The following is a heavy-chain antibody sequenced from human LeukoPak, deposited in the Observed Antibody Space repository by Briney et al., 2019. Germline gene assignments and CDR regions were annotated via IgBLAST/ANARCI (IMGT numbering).Heavy chain of an antibody. CDR2: IYHSGST. CDR1: GYSISSGYY. J-gene: IGHJ4*02. V-gene: IGHV4-38-2*02. CDR3: ARGAAGRLY. Sequence: SETLSLTCTVSGYSISSGYYWGWIRQPPGKGLEWIGSIYHSGSTYYNPSLKSRVTISVDTSKNQFSLKLSSVTAADTAVYYCARGAAGRLYWGQGTLVTVSS. D-gene: IGHD6-13*01.